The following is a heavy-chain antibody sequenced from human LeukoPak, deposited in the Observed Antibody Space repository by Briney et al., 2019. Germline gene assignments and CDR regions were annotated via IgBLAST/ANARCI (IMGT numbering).Heavy chain of an antibody. D-gene: IGHD3-10*01. CDR1: GGSFSGYY. J-gene: IGHJ4*02. CDR3: ARGSYGSGSYYPTLPFDY. CDR2: INHSGST. V-gene: IGHV4-34*01. Sequence: SETLSLTCAVYGGSFSGYYWSWIRQPPGEGLEWIGEINHSGSTNYNPSLKSRVTISVDTSKNQFSLKLSSVTAADTAVYYCARGSYGSGSYYPTLPFDYWGQGTLVTVSS.